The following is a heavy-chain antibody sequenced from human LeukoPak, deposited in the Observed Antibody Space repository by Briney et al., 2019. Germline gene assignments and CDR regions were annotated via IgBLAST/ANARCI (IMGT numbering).Heavy chain of an antibody. Sequence: ASVQVSCQASGYTFTSYAMHWVRKAPGQRLEWMGWINAGNGNTIYSQKFQGRVTITRDTSATTAYMELSSLRSEDTAVYYCARHLIAVAVNHYYYGIDVWGQGTTVTVSS. D-gene: IGHD6-19*01. CDR2: INAGNGNT. J-gene: IGHJ6*02. V-gene: IGHV1-3*01. CDR1: GYTFTSYA. CDR3: ARHLIAVAVNHYYYGIDV.